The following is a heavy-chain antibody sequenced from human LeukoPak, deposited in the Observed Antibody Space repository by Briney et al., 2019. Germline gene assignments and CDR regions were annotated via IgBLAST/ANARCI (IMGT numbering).Heavy chain of an antibody. J-gene: IGHJ6*03. CDR3: ARVVVGPDYYYYMDV. V-gene: IGHV3-7*01. CDR1: GFTFSSYW. CDR2: IKQDGSEK. D-gene: IGHD1-14*01. Sequence: GGSLRLSCAASGFTFSSYWMSWVRQAPGKGLEWVANIKQDGSEKYYVDSVKGRFTISRDNAKNSLYLQMNSLRAEDTAVYYCARVVVGPDYYYYMDVWGKGTTVTISS.